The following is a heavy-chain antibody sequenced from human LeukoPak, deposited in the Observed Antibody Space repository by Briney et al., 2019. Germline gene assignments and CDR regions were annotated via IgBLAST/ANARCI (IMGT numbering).Heavy chain of an antibody. CDR1: GFTFDDYA. V-gene: IGHV3-9*01. J-gene: IGHJ2*01. CDR2: ISYNSDTI. D-gene: IGHD2-21*02. CDR3: AKDYCGGDCYSGWYFDL. Sequence: GGSLRLSCAASGFTFDDYAMHWVRQAPGKGLEWVSGISYNSDTIAYADSVKGRFTISRDNAKNSLYLQINSLRAEDTALYYCAKDYCGGDCYSGWYFDLWGRSTLVTVSS.